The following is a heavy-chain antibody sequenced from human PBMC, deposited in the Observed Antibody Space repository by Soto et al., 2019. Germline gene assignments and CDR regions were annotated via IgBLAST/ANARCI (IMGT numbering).Heavy chain of an antibody. V-gene: IGHV5-51*01. CDR2: IYPGDSDT. D-gene: IGHD3-10*01. CDR3: ASHQDTMVRGVTNPYHDYAFDI. Sequence: GESLKISCKGSGYSFTSYWIGWVRQMPGKGLEWMGIIYPGDSDTRYSPSFQGQVTISADKSISTAYLQWSSLKASDTAMYYCASHQDTMVRGVTNPYHDYAFDIWGQGTMVTVSS. J-gene: IGHJ3*02. CDR1: GYSFTSYW.